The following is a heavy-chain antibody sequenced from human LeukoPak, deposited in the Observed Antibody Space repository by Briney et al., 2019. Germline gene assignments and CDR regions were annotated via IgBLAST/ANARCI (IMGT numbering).Heavy chain of an antibody. CDR2: IYYSGST. CDR3: ARGGPQQLPLDY. V-gene: IGHV4-59*01. Sequence: SETLSLTCAVYGGSFSGYYWSWIRQPPGKGLEWIGYIYYSGSTNYNPSLKSRVTISVDTSKNQFSLKLSSVTAADTAVYYCARGGPQQLPLDYWGQGTLVTVSS. J-gene: IGHJ4*02. CDR1: GGSFSGYY. D-gene: IGHD6-13*01.